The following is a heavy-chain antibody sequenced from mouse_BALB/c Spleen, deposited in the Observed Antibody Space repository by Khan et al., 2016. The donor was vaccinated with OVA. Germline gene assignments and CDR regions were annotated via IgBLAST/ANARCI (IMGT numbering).Heavy chain of an antibody. CDR1: GFSFTSYT. J-gene: IGHJ1*01. V-gene: IGHV5-6-4*01. D-gene: IGHD2-1*01. CDR3: TRDGKYAHWYFDF. Sequence: EVELVESGGGLVRPGGSLKLSCAASGFSFTSYTMSWVRQTPEKRLEWVATISSGSTYTYYPDSVKGRFTISRDNAKNTLYLQMSSLKSEDTSMDDCTRDGKYAHWYFDFWGAGTTVTVSS. CDR2: ISSGSTYT.